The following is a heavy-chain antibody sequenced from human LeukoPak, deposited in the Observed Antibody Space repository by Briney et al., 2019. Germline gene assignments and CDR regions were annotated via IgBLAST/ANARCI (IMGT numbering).Heavy chain of an antibody. CDR3: ARGASLEWLYWFDP. J-gene: IGHJ5*02. V-gene: IGHV4-30-4*08. D-gene: IGHD3-3*01. CDR1: GGSISSGDYY. Sequence: PSQTLSLTCTVSGGSISSGDYYWRRIRQPPGKGLEWIGYIYYSGSTYYNPSLKSRVTISVDTSKNQFSLKLSSVTAADTAVYYCARGASLEWLYWFDPWGQGTLVTVSS. CDR2: IYYSGST.